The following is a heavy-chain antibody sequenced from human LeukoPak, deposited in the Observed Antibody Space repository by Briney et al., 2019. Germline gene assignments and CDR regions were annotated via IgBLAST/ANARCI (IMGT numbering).Heavy chain of an antibody. CDR3: ANNFDY. CDR2: ISDSGGNT. V-gene: IGHV3-23*01. Sequence: GGSLRLSCAASGFTFDDYAMHWVRQAPGKGLEWVSAISDSGGNTWYADSVKGRFTISRDNSKNTVYLQMNSLRAEDTAVYYCANNFDYWGQGTLVTVSS. CDR1: GFTFDDYA. J-gene: IGHJ4*02.